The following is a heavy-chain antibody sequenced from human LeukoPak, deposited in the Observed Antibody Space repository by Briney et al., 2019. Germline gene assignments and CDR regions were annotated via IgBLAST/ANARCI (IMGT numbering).Heavy chain of an antibody. CDR2: INPNSGGT. D-gene: IGHD6-19*01. CDR1: GYTFTGYY. CDR3: ARSLIAVAGTVDY. V-gene: IGHV1-2*02. Sequence: ASVKVSCKASGYTFTGYYMHWVRQAPGQGLEWMGWINPNSGGTNYAQKLQGRVTMTTDTSTSTAYMELRSLRSDDTAVYYCARSLIAVAGTVDYWGQGTLVTVSS. J-gene: IGHJ4*02.